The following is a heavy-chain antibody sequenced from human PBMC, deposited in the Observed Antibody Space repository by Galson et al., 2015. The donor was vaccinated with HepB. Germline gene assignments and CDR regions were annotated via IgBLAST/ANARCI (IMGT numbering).Heavy chain of an antibody. D-gene: IGHD6-19*01. CDR3: ARDGRAMLQWLNNWYFDL. Sequence: SLRLSCAASGFTFSNYGMHWVRQAPGKGLEWVAVIWYDGSNKYYADSVKGRFTISRDNSKNTLYLQINSLRAEDTAVYYCARDGRAMLQWLNNWYFDLWGRGTLVTVSS. CDR1: GFTFSNYG. J-gene: IGHJ2*01. V-gene: IGHV3-33*01. CDR2: IWYDGSNK.